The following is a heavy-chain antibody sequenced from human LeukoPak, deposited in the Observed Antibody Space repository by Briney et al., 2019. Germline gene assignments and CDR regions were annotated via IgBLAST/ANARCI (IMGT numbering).Heavy chain of an antibody. V-gene: IGHV4-31*03. Sequence: SQTLSLTCTVSGGSISSGGYYWSWIRQHPGKGLEWIGYIYYSGSTYCNPSLKSRVTISVDTSKNQFSLKLSSVTAADTAVYYCARQGYYGSGSYYNEGYYFDYWGQGTLVTVSS. CDR2: IYYSGST. J-gene: IGHJ4*02. CDR3: ARQGYYGSGSYYNEGYYFDY. D-gene: IGHD3-10*01. CDR1: GGSISSGGYY.